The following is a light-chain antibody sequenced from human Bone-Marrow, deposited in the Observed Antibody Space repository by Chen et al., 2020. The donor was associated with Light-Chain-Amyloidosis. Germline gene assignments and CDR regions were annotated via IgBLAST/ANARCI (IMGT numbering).Light chain of an antibody. CDR2: DAR. J-gene: IGLJ3*02. V-gene: IGLV3-21*02. CDR3: QVWDRSSDRPV. Sequence: SYLLTQPPSVSVAPGQTATIARGGNNIGSTSVHWYQQTPGQAPLLVVYDARYRPSGIPERLSGSNSGNTATLTISRVEAGDEADYYCQVWDRSSDRPVFGGGTKLTVL. CDR1: NIGSTS.